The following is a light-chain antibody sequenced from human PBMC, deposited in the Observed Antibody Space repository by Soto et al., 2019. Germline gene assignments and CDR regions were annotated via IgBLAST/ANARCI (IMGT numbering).Light chain of an antibody. CDR3: QQYASSPLA. V-gene: IGKV3-20*01. Sequence: EIVLTQSPGTLSLSPGERATLSCRASQSVSSSYLGWYQQKPGQAPRLLIYAASTRASGIPDRFSGSGSGTDFTLTISRLEPEDFAVYHCQQYASSPLAFGGGTKVEIK. J-gene: IGKJ4*01. CDR1: QSVSSSY. CDR2: AAS.